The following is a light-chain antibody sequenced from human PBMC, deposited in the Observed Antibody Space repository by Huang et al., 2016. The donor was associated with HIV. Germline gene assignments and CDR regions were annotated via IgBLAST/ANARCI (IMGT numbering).Light chain of an antibody. CDR1: QSISSY. CDR2: AAS. Sequence: DIQMTQSPSSLSAFVGDRVTITCRASQSISSYLNWYQQKPGKAPKLLIYAASSLQSGGPSRFSGSGAGTDFTLIITSLQPEDFATYYCQQSYSTPPWTFGQGTKVEIK. V-gene: IGKV1-39*01. CDR3: QQSYSTPPWT. J-gene: IGKJ1*01.